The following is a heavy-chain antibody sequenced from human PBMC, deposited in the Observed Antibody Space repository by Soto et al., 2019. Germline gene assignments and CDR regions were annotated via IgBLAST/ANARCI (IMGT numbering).Heavy chain of an antibody. CDR1: GYTFTGYY. V-gene: IGHV1-2*02. D-gene: IGHD3-3*01. Sequence: ASVKVSCKASGYTFTGYYMHWVRQAPGQGLEWMGWINPNSGGTNYAQKFQGRVTMTRDTSISTAYMELSRLRSDDTAVYYCARGVTIFGVVIPFDYWGQGTLVTV. CDR3: ARGVTIFGVVIPFDY. J-gene: IGHJ4*02. CDR2: INPNSGGT.